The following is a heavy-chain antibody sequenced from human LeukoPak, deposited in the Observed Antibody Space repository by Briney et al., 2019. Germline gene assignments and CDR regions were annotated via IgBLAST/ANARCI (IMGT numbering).Heavy chain of an antibody. CDR1: GFTFSSYG. CDR3: ARVGDYGSGSILYYYYGMDV. D-gene: IGHD3-10*01. V-gene: IGHV3-33*01. CDR2: IWYDGSNK. Sequence: GGSLRLSCAASGFTFSSYGMHWVRQAPGKGLEWGAVIWYDGSNKYYADSVKGRFTISRDNSKNTLYLQMNSLRAEDTAVYYCARVGDYGSGSILYYYYGMDVGGQGTTVTVS. J-gene: IGHJ6*02.